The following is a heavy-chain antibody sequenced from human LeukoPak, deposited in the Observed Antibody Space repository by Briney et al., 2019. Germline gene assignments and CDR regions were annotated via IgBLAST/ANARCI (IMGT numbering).Heavy chain of an antibody. CDR2: ISGSGST. CDR1: GFTFSSYG. V-gene: IGHV3-23*01. D-gene: IGHD2-15*01. CDR3: AKDRPTRRYCSGGTCYSRYFDY. J-gene: IGHJ4*02. Sequence: PGGSLRLSCAASGFTFSSYGMSWVRQAPGKGLEWVSSISGSGSTYYADSVKGRFTISRDNSKNTLYLQMNSLRAEDTAVYYCAKDRPTRRYCSGGTCYSRYFDYWGQGTLVTVSS.